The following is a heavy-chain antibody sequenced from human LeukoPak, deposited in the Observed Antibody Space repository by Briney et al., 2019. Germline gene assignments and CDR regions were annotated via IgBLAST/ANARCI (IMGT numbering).Heavy chain of an antibody. CDR3: ARGGDWSWYDY. J-gene: IGHJ4*02. CDR2: ISRGADIT. V-gene: IGHV3-23*01. Sequence: GGPLRLSCAASGFTFRNHDMSWVRQAPGKGLEWVSGISRGADITYYADSVKGRFTISRGNSKNTLSLQMNSLRVEDTAIYYCARGGDWSWYDYWGQGTLVPVSS. D-gene: IGHD2-21*02. CDR1: GFTFRNHD.